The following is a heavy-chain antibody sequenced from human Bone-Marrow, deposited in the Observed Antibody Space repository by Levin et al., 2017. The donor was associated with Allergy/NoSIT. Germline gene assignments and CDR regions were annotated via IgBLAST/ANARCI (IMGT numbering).Heavy chain of an antibody. CDR2: ISSGSGTS. D-gene: IGHD3-22*01. J-gene: IGHJ2*01. V-gene: IGHV3-48*01. CDR1: GFSFNTYN. Sequence: PPGGSLRLSCAASGFSFNTYNMHWVRQAPGKGLECISYISSGSGTSDYADSVKGRFTISRDNANNSMYLQMNSLRAEDTAVYYCARETTYYFDTGGDLRAGWYFDLWGRGTLVTVSS. CDR3: ARETTYYFDTGGDLRAGWYFDL.